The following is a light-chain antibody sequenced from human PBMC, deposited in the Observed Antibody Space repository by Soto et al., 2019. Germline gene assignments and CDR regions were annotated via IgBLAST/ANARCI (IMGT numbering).Light chain of an antibody. J-gene: IGKJ2*01. V-gene: IGKV1-39*01. Sequence: DIQMTQSPSFLSASVGDRVTITCRASQSISNYLNWFQQRPGKAPKLLIHSASSLESGVPSRFSGSGSGTEFSLTISGLQPEDFATYYCQQSYSTLMYTFGQGTKLEIK. CDR3: QQSYSTLMYT. CDR2: SAS. CDR1: QSISNY.